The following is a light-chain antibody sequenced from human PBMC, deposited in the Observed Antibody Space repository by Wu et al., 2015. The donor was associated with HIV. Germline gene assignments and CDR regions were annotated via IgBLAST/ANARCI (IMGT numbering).Light chain of an antibody. CDR3: QQSYTYPRYS. V-gene: IGKV1-39*01. CDR2: AAS. CDR1: QSISSY. J-gene: IGKJ2*03. Sequence: DIQMTQSPSSLSASVGDRVTITCRASQSISSYLNWYQQKPGKAPKLLIYAASSLQSGVPSRFSGSGSGTDFTLTISSLQPEDFATYYCQQSYTYPRYSFGQGTKLEIK.